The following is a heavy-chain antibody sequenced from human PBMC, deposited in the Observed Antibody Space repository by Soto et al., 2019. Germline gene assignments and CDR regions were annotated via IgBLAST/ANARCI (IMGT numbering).Heavy chain of an antibody. CDR2: INTYNGNT. Sequence: ASVKVSCKASGYTFTNYGISWVRQAPGQGLEWMGWINTYNGNTNHAQKLQGRVTMTTDTSTSTAYMELRSLRSDDTAVYYCTRARDYYGSGFDYWGQGTLVTVSS. CDR3: TRARDYYGSGFDY. J-gene: IGHJ4*02. V-gene: IGHV1-18*01. D-gene: IGHD3-10*01. CDR1: GYTFTNYG.